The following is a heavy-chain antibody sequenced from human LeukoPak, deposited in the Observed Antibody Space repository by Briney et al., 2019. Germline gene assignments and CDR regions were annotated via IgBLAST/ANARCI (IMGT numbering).Heavy chain of an antibody. Sequence: ASVKVSCKASGYNFITHYIHWVRQAPGQGLEWMGWINPNSGDTNYAQKFQGRVTMTLDASISTVYMELNRLRSDDTAVYYCARVRIGVAPIDYWGQGTLVTVSS. CDR3: ARVRIGVAPIDY. CDR1: GYNFITHY. CDR2: INPNSGDT. J-gene: IGHJ4*02. V-gene: IGHV1-2*02. D-gene: IGHD3-3*01.